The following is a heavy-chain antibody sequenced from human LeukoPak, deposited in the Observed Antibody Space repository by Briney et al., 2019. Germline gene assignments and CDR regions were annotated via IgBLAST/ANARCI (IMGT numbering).Heavy chain of an antibody. V-gene: IGHV3-23*01. J-gene: IGHJ4*02. CDR3: AKVSAASFALGIDY. CDR2: ISGSGGST. Sequence: GGSLRLSCAASGFTFSSYAMSWVRQAPGEGLEWVSAISGSGGSTYYADSVKGRFTISRDNSKNTLYLQMNSLRAEDTAVYYCAKVSAASFALGIDYWGQGTLVTVSS. D-gene: IGHD3-16*02. CDR1: GFTFSSYA.